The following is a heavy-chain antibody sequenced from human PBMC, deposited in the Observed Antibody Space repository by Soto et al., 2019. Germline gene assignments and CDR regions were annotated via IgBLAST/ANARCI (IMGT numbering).Heavy chain of an antibody. CDR3: GRGPSPRAPAGGTPYYYAMDV. CDR2: MNPINGAT. D-gene: IGHD6-13*01. Sequence: ASVKVSCKTSGYDFTAYDINCVLQSSLQWLEWMGWMNPINGATGSARRFQGRVSMTRNTATGTAYLELTSLRSDDTGVYYCGRGPSPRAPAGGTPYYYAMDVWGQGTTVTVS. V-gene: IGHV1-8*02. J-gene: IGHJ6*02. CDR1: GYDFTAYD.